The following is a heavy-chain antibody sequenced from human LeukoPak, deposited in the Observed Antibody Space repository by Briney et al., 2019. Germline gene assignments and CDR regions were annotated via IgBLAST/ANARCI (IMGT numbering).Heavy chain of an antibody. V-gene: IGHV3-23*01. J-gene: IGHJ5*02. CDR1: GFTFSSYA. CDR2: ISGSGGST. Sequence: GGSLRLSCAASGFTFSSYAMSWVRQAPGKGLEWVSAISGSGGSTYYADSVKGRFTISRDNSKNTLYLQMNSLRAEDTAVYYCAKSGRTYYDFWSGPPGEFDPWGQGTLVTVSS. CDR3: AKSGRTYYDFWSGPPGEFDP. D-gene: IGHD3-3*01.